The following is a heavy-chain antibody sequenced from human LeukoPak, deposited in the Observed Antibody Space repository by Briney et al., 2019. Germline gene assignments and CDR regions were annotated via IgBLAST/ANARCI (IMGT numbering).Heavy chain of an antibody. CDR3: ARLYSSGWPLECMDV. Sequence: ASVKVSCKASGGTFSSYAISWVRQAPGQGLEWMGGIIPIFGTANYAQTFQGRATMTTDRSTTTAYMELRSLRSDDTAVYYCARLYSSGWPLECMDVWGQGTTVTVSS. J-gene: IGHJ6*02. CDR1: GGTFSSYA. D-gene: IGHD6-19*01. CDR2: IIPIFGTA. V-gene: IGHV1-69*05.